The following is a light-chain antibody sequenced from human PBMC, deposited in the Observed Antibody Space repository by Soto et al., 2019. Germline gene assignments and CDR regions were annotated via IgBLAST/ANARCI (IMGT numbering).Light chain of an antibody. V-gene: IGKV3-15*01. CDR2: DAS. CDR3: QQGVYWPLT. Sequence: EVVMTQSPGTLSVSPGERATLSCRASQNIRSNLAWYQQKPGQAPRLLIFDASKRATGIPARFSGGGSGTEFTLTISSLLSEDFAVYYCQQGVYWPLTFGGGTKVEIK. CDR1: QNIRSN. J-gene: IGKJ4*01.